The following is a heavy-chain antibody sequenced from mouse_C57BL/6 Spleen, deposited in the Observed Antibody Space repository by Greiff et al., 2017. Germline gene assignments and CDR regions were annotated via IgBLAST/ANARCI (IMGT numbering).Heavy chain of an antibody. Sequence: DVMLVESGGDLVKPGGSLKLSCAASGFTFSSYGMSWVRQTPDKRLEWVATISSGGSYTYYPDSVKGRFTISRDNAKNTLSLQMSSLKAEDTAMYYCARQGAQGFFDSWGQGATLTVSS. CDR1: GFTFSSYG. V-gene: IGHV5-6*02. J-gene: IGHJ2*01. D-gene: IGHD3-2*02. CDR3: ARQGAQGFFDS. CDR2: ISSGGSYT.